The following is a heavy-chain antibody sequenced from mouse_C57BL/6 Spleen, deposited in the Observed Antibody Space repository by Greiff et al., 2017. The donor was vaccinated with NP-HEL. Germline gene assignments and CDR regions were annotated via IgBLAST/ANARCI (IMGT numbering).Heavy chain of an antibody. Sequence: QVQLKQPGAELVKPGASVKLSCKASGYTFTSYWMHWVKQRPGQGLEWIGMIHPNSGSTNYNEKFKSKATLTVDKSSSTAYMQLSSLTSEDSAVYYCALTMITTYFDYWGQGTTLTVSS. CDR2: IHPNSGST. CDR1: GYTFTSYW. V-gene: IGHV1-64*01. D-gene: IGHD2-4*01. J-gene: IGHJ2*01. CDR3: ALTMITTYFDY.